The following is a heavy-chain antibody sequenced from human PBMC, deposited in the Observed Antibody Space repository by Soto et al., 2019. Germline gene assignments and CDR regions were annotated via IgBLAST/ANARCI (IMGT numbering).Heavy chain of an antibody. CDR3: WRGGGMDYGGPNWFDP. V-gene: IGHV3-11*01. CDR2: ISSSGSTI. Sequence: QVQLVESGGGLVKPGGSLRLSCAASGFTFSDYYMSWIRQAPGKGLEWVSYISSSGSTIYYADSVKGRFTISRDNAKNSLYPQMKSLGAEDRALYYCWRGGGMDYGGPNWFDPWGQGTLVTVSS. CDR1: GFTFSDYY. D-gene: IGHD4-17*01. J-gene: IGHJ5*02.